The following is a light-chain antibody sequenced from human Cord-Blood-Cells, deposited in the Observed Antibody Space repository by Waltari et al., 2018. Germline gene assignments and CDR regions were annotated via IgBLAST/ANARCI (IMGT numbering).Light chain of an antibody. J-gene: IGKJ4*01. CDR1: QSVLYSSNNKNY. Sequence: IWMTQSPDSLAVSLGERATINCKSSQSVLYSSNNKNYLAWYQQKPGQPPKLLIYWASTRESGVPDRFSGSGSGTDFTLTISSLQAEDVAVYYCQQYYSTPLTFGGGTKVEIK. CDR3: QQYYSTPLT. CDR2: WAS. V-gene: IGKV4-1*01.